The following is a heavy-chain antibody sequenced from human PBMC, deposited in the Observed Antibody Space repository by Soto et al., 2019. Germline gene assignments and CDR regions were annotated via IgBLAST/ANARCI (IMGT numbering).Heavy chain of an antibody. CDR2: IYYSGST. D-gene: IGHD6-6*01. J-gene: IGHJ6*03. Sequence: SETLSLTCTVSGGSISSSSYYWGWIRQPPGKGLEWIGSIYYSGSTYYNPSLKSRVTISVDTSKNQFSLKLSSVTAADTAVYYCEVSKRGSSPNYYYYYMDVWGKGTTVTVSS. V-gene: IGHV4-39*01. CDR1: GGSISSSSYY. CDR3: EVSKRGSSPNYYYYYMDV.